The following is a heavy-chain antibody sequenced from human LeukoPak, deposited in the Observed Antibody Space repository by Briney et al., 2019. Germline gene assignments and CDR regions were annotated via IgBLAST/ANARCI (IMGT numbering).Heavy chain of an antibody. CDR2: IYCSGST. D-gene: IGHD6-19*01. V-gene: IGHV4-59*01. CDR1: GGSISSYY. CDR3: ARVMNSGWSYWFDP. Sequence: PSETLSLTCTVSGGSISSYYWSWIRQPPGKGLEWIGYIYCSGSTNYNPSLKSRVTISVDTSKNQFSLKLSPVTAADTAVYYCARVMNSGWSYWFDPWGQGTLVTVSS. J-gene: IGHJ5*02.